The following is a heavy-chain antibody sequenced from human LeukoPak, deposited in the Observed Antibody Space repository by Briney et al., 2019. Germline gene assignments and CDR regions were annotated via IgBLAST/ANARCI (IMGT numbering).Heavy chain of an antibody. CDR3: ARSPYYDSSGYPSPQYYFDY. Sequence: SVKVSCKASGGTFSSYAISWVRQAPGQGLEWMGRIIPILGIANYAQKFQGRVTITADKSTSTAYMELSSLRFEDTAVYYCARSPYYDSSGYPSPQYYFDYWGQGTLVTVSS. D-gene: IGHD3-22*01. J-gene: IGHJ4*02. CDR2: IIPILGIA. V-gene: IGHV1-69*04. CDR1: GGTFSSYA.